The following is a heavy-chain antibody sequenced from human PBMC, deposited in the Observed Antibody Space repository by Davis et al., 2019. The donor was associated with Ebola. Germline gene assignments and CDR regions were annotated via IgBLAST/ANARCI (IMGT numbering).Heavy chain of an antibody. CDR3: ARDGMATIPPCDY. CDR2: IYSGGST. Sequence: GESLKISCAASGFTFSSYAMSWVRQAPGKGLEWVSVIYSGGSTYYADSVKGRFTISRDNSKNTLYLQMNSLRAEDTAVYYCARDGMATIPPCDYWGQGTLVTVSS. D-gene: IGHD5-24*01. J-gene: IGHJ4*02. V-gene: IGHV3-66*01. CDR1: GFTFSSYA.